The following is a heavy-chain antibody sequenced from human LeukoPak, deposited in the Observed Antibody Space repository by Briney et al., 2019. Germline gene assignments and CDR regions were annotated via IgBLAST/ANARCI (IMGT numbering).Heavy chain of an antibody. CDR3: ARNGYCSGGSCYSNNAFDI. CDR1: GGSISSDDSY. Sequence: SQTLSLTCTVSGGSISSDDSYWSWMRQLPGKGLEWIGYIYYSGTTYYNPSLKSRVTISVDTSKNRFSLKLSSVTAADTAVYYCARNGYCSGGSCYSNNAFDIWGQGTMVTVSS. V-gene: IGHV4-31*03. J-gene: IGHJ3*02. D-gene: IGHD2-15*01. CDR2: IYYSGTT.